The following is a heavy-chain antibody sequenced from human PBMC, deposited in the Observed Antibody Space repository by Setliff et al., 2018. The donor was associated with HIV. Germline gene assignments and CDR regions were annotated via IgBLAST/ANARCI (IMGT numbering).Heavy chain of an antibody. CDR3: ARGVARQVVIDRWFDP. Sequence: SETLSLTCAVFGGSFSDVYWSWIRQPPGKGLEWSGEISDSGSTVYNPSLKSRVTMSVEASKNLVSLNLNSVTAADTAIYYCARGVARQVVIDRWFDPWGQGTPVTVSS. CDR1: GGSFSDVY. V-gene: IGHV4-34*01. J-gene: IGHJ5*02. CDR2: ISDSGST. D-gene: IGHD2-21*01.